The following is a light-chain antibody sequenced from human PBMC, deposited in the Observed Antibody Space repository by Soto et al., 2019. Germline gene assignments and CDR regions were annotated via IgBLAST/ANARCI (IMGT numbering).Light chain of an antibody. J-gene: IGKJ1*01. V-gene: IGKV3-15*01. CDR1: QSVSSN. CDR2: DAS. Sequence: EIVMTQSPATLSVSPGERATLSCRASQSVSSNLAWYQQKPGQAPRLLIYDASTRATGIPARFSGSGSGTEFTLTIRSLQSEDFAVYYCHQYNNWPRTFGQGTKVEI. CDR3: HQYNNWPRT.